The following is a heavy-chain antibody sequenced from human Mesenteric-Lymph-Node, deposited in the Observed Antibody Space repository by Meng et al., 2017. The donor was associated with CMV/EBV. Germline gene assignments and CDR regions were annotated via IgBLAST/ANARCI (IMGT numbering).Heavy chain of an antibody. Sequence: GESLKISCAASGFTFSSYAMSWVRRAPGKGLEWVSGVSGSGGSTYYADSVKGRFTISRDNSKNTLYLQMNSLRAEDTAVYYCAKAEGSAFDYWGQGTLVTVSS. V-gene: IGHV3-23*01. CDR1: GFTFSSYA. CDR2: VSGSGGST. J-gene: IGHJ4*02. CDR3: AKAEGSAFDY.